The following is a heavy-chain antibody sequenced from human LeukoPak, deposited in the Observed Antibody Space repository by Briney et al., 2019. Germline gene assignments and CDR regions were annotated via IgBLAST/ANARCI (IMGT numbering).Heavy chain of an antibody. CDR2: ISYDGSNK. V-gene: IGHV3-30*18. Sequence: GGSLRLSCAASGFTFRSYGMHWVRQAPGKGLEWVAAISYDGSNKYYADSVKGRFTISRDNSKNTLYLQMNSLRPEDTAVYYCAKDHTYDILTGYYYFDYWGQGTLVTVSS. J-gene: IGHJ4*02. CDR1: GFTFRSYG. CDR3: AKDHTYDILTGYYYFDY. D-gene: IGHD3-9*01.